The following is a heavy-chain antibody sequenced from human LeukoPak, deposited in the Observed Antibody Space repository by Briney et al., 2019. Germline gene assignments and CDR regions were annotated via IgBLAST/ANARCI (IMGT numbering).Heavy chain of an antibody. V-gene: IGHV1-18*01. J-gene: IGHJ3*02. CDR1: GYTFTSYG. CDR2: ISAYNGNT. D-gene: IGHD6-19*01. CDR3: ARDYSSGRDSSHRGAFDI. Sequence: ASVKVSCKASGYTFTSYGISWVRQAPGQGLEWMGWISAYNGNTNYAQKLQGRVTMTTDTSTSTAYMELRSLTSDDTAVYYCARDYSSGRDSSHRGAFDIWGQGTMVTVSS.